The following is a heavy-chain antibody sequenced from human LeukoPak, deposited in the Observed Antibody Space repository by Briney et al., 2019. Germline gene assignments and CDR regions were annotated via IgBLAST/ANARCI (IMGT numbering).Heavy chain of an antibody. CDR1: GFTFSSYG. Sequence: GGSLRLSCAASGFTFSSYGMHWVRQAPGKGLEWVAVISYDGSNKYYADSVKGRFTISRDNSKNTLYLQMNSLRAEDTAVYYCAKTGSVTTGGGGIDYWGQGTLVTVSS. J-gene: IGHJ4*02. V-gene: IGHV3-30*18. CDR3: AKTGSVTTGGGGIDY. D-gene: IGHD4-17*01. CDR2: ISYDGSNK.